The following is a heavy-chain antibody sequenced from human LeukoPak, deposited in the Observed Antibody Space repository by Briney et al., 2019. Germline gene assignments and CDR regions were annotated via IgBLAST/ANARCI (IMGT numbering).Heavy chain of an antibody. CDR2: INTNTWNP. V-gene: IGHV7-4-1*02. D-gene: IGHD3-3*01. Sequence: SVNVSCKPSGYTYTSYAMNLVRQAPGQRREWMGWINTNTWNPTYAQGFTGRFVFSLGTSVSTAYLQISSLKAEDTAVYYCARWYWSGYGYYYYYMDVWGKGTTVTVSS. J-gene: IGHJ6*03. CDR3: ARWYWSGYGYYYYYMDV. CDR1: GYTYTSYA.